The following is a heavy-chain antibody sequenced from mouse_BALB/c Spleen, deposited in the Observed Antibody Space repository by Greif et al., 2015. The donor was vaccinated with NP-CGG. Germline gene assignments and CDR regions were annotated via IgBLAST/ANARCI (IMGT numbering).Heavy chain of an antibody. CDR3: ARHVYDYGTYYAMDY. V-gene: IGHV5-6*02. D-gene: IGHD2-4*01. CDR2: ISSGGSYT. CDR1: GFTFSSYG. J-gene: IGHJ4*01. Sequence: EVKVEESGGDLVKPGGSLKLSCAASGFTFSSYGMSWVRQTPDKRLEWVATISSGGSYTYYPDSVKGRFTISRDNAKNTLYRQMSSRKSEDTAMYYCARHVYDYGTYYAMDYWGQGTSVTVSS.